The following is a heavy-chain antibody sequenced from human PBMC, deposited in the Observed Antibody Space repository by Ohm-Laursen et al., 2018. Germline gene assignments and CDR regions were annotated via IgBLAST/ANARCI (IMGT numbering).Heavy chain of an antibody. D-gene: IGHD3-10*01. CDR2: IYYSGST. J-gene: IGHJ3*02. CDR3: ARRPRPGWGGSVRDI. Sequence: SDTLSLTCPVSGGSISSGGYYWSWIRQHPGKGLEWIGYIYYSGSTNYNPSLKSRVTISVDTSKNQFSLKLSSVTAADTAVYYCARRPRPGWGGSVRDIWGQGTMVTVSS. CDR1: GGSISSGGYY. V-gene: IGHV4-31*03.